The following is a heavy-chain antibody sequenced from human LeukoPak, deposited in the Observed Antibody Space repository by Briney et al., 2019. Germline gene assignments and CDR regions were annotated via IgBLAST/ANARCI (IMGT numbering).Heavy chain of an antibody. D-gene: IGHD5-18*01. Sequence: SVKVSCKASGGTFSSYAISWVRQAPGQGLEWMGGIIPIFGTANYAQKFQGRVTITADESTSAAYMELSSLRSEDTAVYYCASPSRYSYGTFDYWGQGTLVTVSS. CDR3: ASPSRYSYGTFDY. J-gene: IGHJ4*02. V-gene: IGHV1-69*13. CDR1: GGTFSSYA. CDR2: IIPIFGTA.